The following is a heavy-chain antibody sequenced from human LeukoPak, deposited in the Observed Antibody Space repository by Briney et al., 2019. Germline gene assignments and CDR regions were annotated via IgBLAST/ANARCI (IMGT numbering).Heavy chain of an antibody. CDR2: IYYSGST. CDR3: AGRITIFGVVIDDAFDI. V-gene: IGHV4-39*01. CDR1: GGSISSSSYY. Sequence: NPSETLSLTCTVSGGSISSSSYYWGWIRQPPGKGLEWIGSIYYSGSTYYNPSLKSRVTISVDTSKNQFSLKLSSVTAADTAVYYCAGRITIFGVVIDDAFDIWGQGTMVTVSS. J-gene: IGHJ3*02. D-gene: IGHD3-3*01.